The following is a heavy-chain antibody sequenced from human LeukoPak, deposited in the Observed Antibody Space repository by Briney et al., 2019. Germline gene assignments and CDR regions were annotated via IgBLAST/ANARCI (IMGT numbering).Heavy chain of an antibody. J-gene: IGHJ6*03. CDR1: GFTFSSYG. CDR3: AKDVRESRNYYMDV. D-gene: IGHD3-10*02. Sequence: GGTLRLSCAASGFTFSSYGMSWVRQAPGKGLEWVSAISGSGGSTYYADSVKGRFTISRDNSKNTLYLQMNSLRAEDTAVYYCAKDVRESRNYYMDVWGKGTTVTISS. CDR2: ISGSGGST. V-gene: IGHV3-23*01.